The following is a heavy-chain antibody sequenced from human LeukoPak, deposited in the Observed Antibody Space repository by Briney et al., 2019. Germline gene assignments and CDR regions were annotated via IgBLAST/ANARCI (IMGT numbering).Heavy chain of an antibody. D-gene: IGHD1-1*01. CDR2: IYYSGST. J-gene: IGHJ4*02. CDR3: ARAPGTAKDDSFDY. CDR1: GGSISSGNYY. V-gene: IGHV4-61*01. Sequence: SETLSLTCTVSGGSISSGNYYWSWIRQPPGKGLEWIGYIYYSGSTNYNPSLKSRVTISVDTSKDQFSLKLSSVTAADTAVYYCARAPGTAKDDSFDYWGQGTLVTVSS.